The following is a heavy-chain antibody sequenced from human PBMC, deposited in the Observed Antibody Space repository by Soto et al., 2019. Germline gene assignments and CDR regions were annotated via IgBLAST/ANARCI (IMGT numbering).Heavy chain of an antibody. Sequence: GASVKVCCKASGGTFSNYAITWVRQAPGQGIEWLGRIIPIFGTANYAQKFQGRVTITADESTTTAYMELSSLRSEDTAVYYCARPSLFYKDSSGQSAWFDPWGQGSLVTVSS. V-gene: IGHV1-69*13. CDR2: IIPIFGTA. D-gene: IGHD3-22*01. J-gene: IGHJ5*02. CDR1: GGTFSNYA. CDR3: ARPSLFYKDSSGQSAWFDP.